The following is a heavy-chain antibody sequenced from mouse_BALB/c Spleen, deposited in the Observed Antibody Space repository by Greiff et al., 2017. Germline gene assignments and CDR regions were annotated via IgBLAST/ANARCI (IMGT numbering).Heavy chain of an antibody. D-gene: IGHD2-14*01. CDR3: ARGDRYDGFAY. Sequence: QVQLKESGPGLVAPSQSLSITCTVSGFSLTGYGVNWVRQPPGKGLEWLGMIWGDGSTDYNSALKSRLSISKDNSKSQVFLKMNSLQTDDTARYYCARGDRYDGFAYWGQGTLVTVSA. CDR2: IWGDGST. V-gene: IGHV2-6-7*01. J-gene: IGHJ3*01. CDR1: GFSLTGYG.